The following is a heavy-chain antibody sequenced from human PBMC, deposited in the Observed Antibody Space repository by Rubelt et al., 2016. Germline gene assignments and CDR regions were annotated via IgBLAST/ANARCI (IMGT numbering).Heavy chain of an antibody. CDR1: GYTFTSYA. CDR2: INAGNGNT. J-gene: IGHJ2*01. V-gene: IGHV1-3*01. D-gene: IGHD5-18*01. CDR3: ARSKDTAMVTDADWYFDL. Sequence: QVQLVQSGAEVKKPGASVKVSCKASGYTFTSYAMHWVRQAPGQRLEWMGWINAGNGNTKISQKFQGRVTITRDTSASTAYMELSSLRSEDTAVYYCARSKDTAMVTDADWYFDLWGRGTLVTVSS.